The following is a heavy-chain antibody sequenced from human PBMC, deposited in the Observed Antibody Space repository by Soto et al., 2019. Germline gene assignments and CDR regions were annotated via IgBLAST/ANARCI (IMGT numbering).Heavy chain of an antibody. CDR2: INPNSGGT. CDR1: GYTFTGYY. D-gene: IGHD2-2*01. CDR3: ARQGVPAAHDNWSDP. V-gene: IGHV1-2*04. J-gene: IGHJ5*02. Sequence: ASVKVSCKASGYTFTGYYMHWVRQAPGQGLEWMGWINPNSGGTNYAQKFQGWVTMTRDTSISTAYMELSRLRSDDTAVYYCARQGVPAAHDNWSDPWGQGTLVTVSS.